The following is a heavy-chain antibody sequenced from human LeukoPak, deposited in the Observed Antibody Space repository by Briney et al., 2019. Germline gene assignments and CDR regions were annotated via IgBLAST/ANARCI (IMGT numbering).Heavy chain of an antibody. CDR3: ARTGYHYNSYGYYFLDY. CDR2: IVPILGTA. V-gene: IGHV1-69*16. J-gene: IGHJ4*02. D-gene: IGHD3-22*01. Sequence: ASVKVSCKASGGTFNRYIITWVRQAPGQGLEWMGGIVPILGTANYAQKFQGRVTITADESTSTAYMELSSLRSEDTAVYFCARTGYHYNSYGYYFLDYWGQGTLVTVSS. CDR1: GGTFNRYI.